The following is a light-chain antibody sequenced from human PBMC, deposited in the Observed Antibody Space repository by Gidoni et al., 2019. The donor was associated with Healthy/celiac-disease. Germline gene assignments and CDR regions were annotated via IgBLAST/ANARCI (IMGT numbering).Light chain of an antibody. CDR1: SSTIGSNT. J-gene: IGLJ3*02. Sequence: QSVLTQHRSASGTPGQMVTITCSGSSSTIGSNTVIWYQQLPGTAPKLLIYINNQRPSGVPARFSGSKSGTSASLAISGLQSEDEADYYCAAWDDSLNGWVFGGGTKLTVL. V-gene: IGLV1-44*01. CDR2: INN. CDR3: AAWDDSLNGWV.